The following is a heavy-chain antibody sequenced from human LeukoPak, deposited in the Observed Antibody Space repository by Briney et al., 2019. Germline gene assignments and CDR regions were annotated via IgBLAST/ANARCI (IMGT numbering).Heavy chain of an antibody. CDR2: ISPSGSNT. CDR1: GFTFTNYY. CDR3: AREESGGYFDY. J-gene: IGHJ4*02. V-gene: IGHV1-46*01. Sequence: ASVKVSCKASGFTFTNYYMHWVRQAPGQGLEWMGLISPSGSNTNYAQKFRGRVTMTRDTSATTVYMELSSLRSEDTAVYYCAREESGGYFDYGGQGTLVTVSS. D-gene: IGHD2-8*02.